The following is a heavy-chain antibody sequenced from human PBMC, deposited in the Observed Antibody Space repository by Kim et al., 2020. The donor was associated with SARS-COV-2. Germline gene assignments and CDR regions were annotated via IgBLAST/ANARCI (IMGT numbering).Heavy chain of an antibody. CDR3: ARGRYSGSYPGAFDY. J-gene: IGHJ4*02. Sequence: VSVKRRININPDTSKNQFSLQLNSVTSEDTALYYCARGRYSGSYPGAFDYWGQGTLVTVSS. D-gene: IGHD1-26*01. V-gene: IGHV6-1*01.